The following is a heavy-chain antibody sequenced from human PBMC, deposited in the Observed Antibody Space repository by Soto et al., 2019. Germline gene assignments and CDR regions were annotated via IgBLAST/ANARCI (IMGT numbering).Heavy chain of an antibody. Sequence: GGSLRLSCVASGFTFRSYGMTWVRQAPGKGLECVSVISSSGTNTNYADSVKGRFTISRDNSKNTLYLQMNSLKGEDTAVYFCAKRAYDSTGCFDYWGPGALVTV. CDR2: ISSSGTNT. V-gene: IGHV3-23*01. D-gene: IGHD3-22*01. CDR1: GFTFRSYG. J-gene: IGHJ4*02. CDR3: AKRAYDSTGCFDY.